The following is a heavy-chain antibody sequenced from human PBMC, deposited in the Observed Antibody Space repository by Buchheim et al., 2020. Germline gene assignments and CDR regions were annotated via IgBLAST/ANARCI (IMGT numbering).Heavy chain of an antibody. D-gene: IGHD6-19*01. J-gene: IGHJ4*02. CDR3: AREKNIAVAGTDFDY. CDR2: IKQDGSEK. V-gene: IGHV3-7*01. CDR1: GFTFSSYW. Sequence: EVQLVESGGGLVQPGGSLRLSCAASGFTFSSYWMSWVRQDPGKGLEWVANIKQDGSEKYYVDSVKGRFTISRDNAKNSLNLQMNSLRAEDTAVYYCAREKNIAVAGTDFDYWGQGTL.